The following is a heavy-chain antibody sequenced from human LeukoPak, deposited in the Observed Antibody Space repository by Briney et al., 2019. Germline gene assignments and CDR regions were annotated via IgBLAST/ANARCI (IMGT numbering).Heavy chain of an antibody. CDR2: INSDGSKI. J-gene: IGHJ2*01. CDR3: ARDLYGDYWYFDL. Sequence: QPGGSLRLSCAAPGFTFSSYWIHWVRQGPGKGLVWVSRINSDGSKIRYADSVKGRFTISRDNAKNTVYLQMNSLRAEDTAVYYCARDLYGDYWYFDLWGRGTLVTVSS. CDR1: GFTFSSYW. D-gene: IGHD4-17*01. V-gene: IGHV3-74*01.